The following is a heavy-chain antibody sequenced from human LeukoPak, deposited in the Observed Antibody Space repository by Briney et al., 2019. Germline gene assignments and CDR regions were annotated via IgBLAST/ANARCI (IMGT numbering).Heavy chain of an antibody. D-gene: IGHD3-10*01. Sequence: GGSLRLSCAASGFTFSSYGMHWVRQAPGKGLEWVAFIRYDGSNKYYADSVKGRFTISRDNSKNTLYLQMNSLRAEDTAVYYCAKVQISSFMGSGSYTFEYWGQGTLVTVSS. V-gene: IGHV3-30*02. J-gene: IGHJ4*02. CDR3: AKVQISSFMGSGSYTFEY. CDR1: GFTFSSYG. CDR2: IRYDGSNK.